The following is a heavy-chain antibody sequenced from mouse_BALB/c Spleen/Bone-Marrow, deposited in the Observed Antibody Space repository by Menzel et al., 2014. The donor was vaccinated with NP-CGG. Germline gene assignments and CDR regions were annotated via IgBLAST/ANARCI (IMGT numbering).Heavy chain of an antibody. CDR3: ARRGYDNSYWCVDV. CDR1: GFTFSSYG. Sequence: EVKLVESGGDLVKPGGSLKLSCAASGFTFSSYGMSWVRQTPDKRLEWVATISEGGSHTYYPDSVKGRFTISRDHAKNTLCLQMSNLRSEDAANYYCARRGYDNSYWCVDVWGAGTTVTVSS. D-gene: IGHD2-10*02. J-gene: IGHJ1*01. V-gene: IGHV5-6*02. CDR2: ISEGGSHT.